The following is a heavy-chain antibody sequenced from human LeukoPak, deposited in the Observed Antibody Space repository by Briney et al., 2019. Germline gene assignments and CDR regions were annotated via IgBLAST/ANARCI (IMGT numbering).Heavy chain of an antibody. Sequence: PSETLSLTCTVSGGSISSSSYYWGWIRQPPGKGLEWIGSIYYSGSTYYNPSLKSRVTISVDTSKNQFSLKLSSVTAADTAVYYCARDVHGGNGNYYYYYMDVWGKGTTVTVSS. CDR1: GGSISSSSYY. CDR2: IYYSGST. CDR3: ARDVHGGNGNYYYYYMDV. J-gene: IGHJ6*03. V-gene: IGHV4-39*07. D-gene: IGHD4-23*01.